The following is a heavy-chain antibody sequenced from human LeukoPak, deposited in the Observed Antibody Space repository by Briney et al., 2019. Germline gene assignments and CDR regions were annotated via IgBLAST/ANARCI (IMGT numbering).Heavy chain of an antibody. CDR3: ARADSSGYVSSDC. CDR2: IYYSGST. D-gene: IGHD3-22*01. CDR1: GGSISTYY. J-gene: IGHJ4*02. Sequence: SETLSLTCTVSGGSISTYYWSWIRQPPGKGLEWIGYIYYSGSTNYNPSLKSRVTISVDTSKNQFSLKLSSVTAADTAVYYCARADSSGYVSSDCWGQGTLVAVSS. V-gene: IGHV4-59*01.